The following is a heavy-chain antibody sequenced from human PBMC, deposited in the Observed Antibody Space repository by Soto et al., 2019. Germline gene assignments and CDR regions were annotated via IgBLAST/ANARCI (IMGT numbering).Heavy chain of an antibody. CDR2: ISGSGGSA. D-gene: IGHD2-8*01. CDR3: AKDPPVGVPLMRYLHH. CDR1: GFTFSSYG. Sequence: PGGSLRLSCAASGFTFSSYGMSWVRQAPGKGLEWVSVISGSGGSAYYADSVKDRFTISRDNSKNTVYLQMISLRAEDTAVYYCAKDPPVGVPLMRYLHHWGQGTLVTVSS. V-gene: IGHV3-23*01. J-gene: IGHJ1*01.